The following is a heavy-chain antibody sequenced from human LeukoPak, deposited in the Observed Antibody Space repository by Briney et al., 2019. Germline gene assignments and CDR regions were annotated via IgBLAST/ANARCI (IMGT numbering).Heavy chain of an antibody. J-gene: IGHJ4*02. D-gene: IGHD2-21*01. V-gene: IGHV3-48*01. CDR2: ISSGSRTI. CDR3: ARESISGHRDFDF. CDR1: RFTFSSYS. Sequence: PGGSLRLSCAASRFTFSSYSMNWVRQAPGKGLEWISYISSGSRTIFYGDSVKGRFTVSRDNAKNSLYLQMRSLRAEDTAVYYCARESISGHRDFDFWGQGTLVTVSS.